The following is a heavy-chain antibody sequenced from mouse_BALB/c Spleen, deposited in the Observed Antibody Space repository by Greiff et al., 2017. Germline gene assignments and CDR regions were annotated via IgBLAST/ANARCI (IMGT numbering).Heavy chain of an antibody. CDR2: ISSGGSYT. J-gene: IGHJ1*01. V-gene: IGHV5-9-4*01. D-gene: IGHD2-14*01. CDR3: ARDDRYGYFDV. CDR1: GFTFSSYA. Sequence: EVQLQQSGGGLVKPGGSLKLSCAASGFTFSSYAMSWVRQSPEKRLEWVAEISSGGSYTYYPDTVTGRFTISRDNAKNTLYLEMSSLRSEDTAMYYCARDDRYGYFDVWGAGTTVTVSS.